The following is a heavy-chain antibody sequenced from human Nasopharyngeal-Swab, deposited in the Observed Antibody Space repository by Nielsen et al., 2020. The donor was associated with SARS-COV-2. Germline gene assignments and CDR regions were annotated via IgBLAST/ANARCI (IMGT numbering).Heavy chain of an antibody. CDR3: ARPMRPMGHYYFGMDV. CDR2: IYPGDSNT. V-gene: IGHV5-51*01. Sequence: KVSCKGSGYSFTTYWIGWVRQMPGKGLEWMGIIYPGDSNTRYSPSFQGQVTISVDKYSSTAYLQWSSLKASDTAIYYCARPMRPMGHYYFGMDVLGQGTTVTVSS. CDR1: GYSFTTYW. D-gene: IGHD1-26*01. J-gene: IGHJ6*02.